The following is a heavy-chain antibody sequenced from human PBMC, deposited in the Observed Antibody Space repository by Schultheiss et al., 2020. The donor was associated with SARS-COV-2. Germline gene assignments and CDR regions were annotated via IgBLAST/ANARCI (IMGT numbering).Heavy chain of an antibody. CDR2: INPSGGST. J-gene: IGHJ4*02. V-gene: IGHV1-46*01. Sequence: ASVKVSCKASGGTFSSYGISWVRQAPGQGLEWMGIINPSGGSTSYAQKFQGRVTMTRDTSTSTVYMELSSLRSEDTAVYYCAREGVSPWGFGELSPIFDYWGQGTLVTVSS. CDR1: GGTFSSYG. D-gene: IGHD3-10*01. CDR3: AREGVSPWGFGELSPIFDY.